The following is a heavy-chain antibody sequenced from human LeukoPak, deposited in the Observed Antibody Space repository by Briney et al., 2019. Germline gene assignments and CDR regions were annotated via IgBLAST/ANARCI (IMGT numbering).Heavy chain of an antibody. CDR3: ARGGYCSGGSCYLFDP. D-gene: IGHD2-15*01. CDR1: GDSISGFY. Sequence: SETLSLTCTVSGDSISGFYWSWTRQPPGKGLEWIGYIYYSGSTNYNPSLKSRVTISVDTSKNQFSLKLSSVTAADTAVYYCARGGYCSGGSCYLFDPWGQGTLVTVSS. CDR2: IYYSGST. J-gene: IGHJ5*02. V-gene: IGHV4-59*01.